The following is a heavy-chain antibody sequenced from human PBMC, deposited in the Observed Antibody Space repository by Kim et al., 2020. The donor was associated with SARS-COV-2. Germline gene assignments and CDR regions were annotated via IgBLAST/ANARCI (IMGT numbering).Heavy chain of an antibody. CDR3: ARGPEVVIAEYWYFDL. J-gene: IGHJ2*01. Sequence: GESLKISCKGSGYSFTSYWIGWVRQMPGKGLEWMGIIYPGDSDTRYSPSFQGQVTISADKSISTAYLQWSSLKASDTAMYYCARGPEVVIAEYWYFDLWGRGTLVTVSS. CDR1: GYSFTSYW. CDR2: IYPGDSDT. V-gene: IGHV5-51*01. D-gene: IGHD2-21*01.